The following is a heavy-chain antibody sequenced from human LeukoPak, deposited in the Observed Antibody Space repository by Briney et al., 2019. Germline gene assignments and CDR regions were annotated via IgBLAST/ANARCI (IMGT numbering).Heavy chain of an antibody. CDR1: GYTFTGYY. V-gene: IGHV1-2*02. Sequence: GASVKLSCKASGYTFTGYYMHWVRQAPGQGLEWMGWINPNSGGTNYAQKFQGRVTMTRDTSISTAYMELSRLRSDDTAVYYCARGIWVTTVTTKFVPWFDPCGQEILVSVSS. J-gene: IGHJ5*02. D-gene: IGHD4-11*01. CDR3: ARGIWVTTVTTKFVPWFDP. CDR2: INPNSGGT.